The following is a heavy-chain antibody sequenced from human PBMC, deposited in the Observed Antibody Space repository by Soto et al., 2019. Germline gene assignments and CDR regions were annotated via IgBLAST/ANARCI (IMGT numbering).Heavy chain of an antibody. J-gene: IGHJ6*02. CDR3: ARASPGSGYYNGLTGGMDV. CDR1: GGSISSGGFS. V-gene: IGHV4-30-2*01. CDR2: ISHRGNT. D-gene: IGHD3-3*01. Sequence: SETLSLTCDVSGGSISSGGFSWNWIRQPPGRGLEWIGYISHRGNTYYNPSLKSRVTMSLDRSKNQFSLRLTSVTAADTAVYYCARASPGSGYYNGLTGGMDVWGQGTTVTVSS.